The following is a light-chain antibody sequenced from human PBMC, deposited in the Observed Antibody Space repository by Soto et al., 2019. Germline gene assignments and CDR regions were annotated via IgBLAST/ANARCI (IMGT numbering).Light chain of an antibody. CDR3: QQSYDAQFT. J-gene: IGKJ4*01. V-gene: IGKV1-39*01. CDR1: QGISHY. CDR2: GVS. Sequence: DLQLTQSPSSLSASVGDEVTITCRASQGISHYLTWYQQKPGRAPTLLIYGVSTLQSGVTSRFSGGGSGTDFTLTISKLQLEYFATYYCQQSYDAQFTFGGGTRVEIK.